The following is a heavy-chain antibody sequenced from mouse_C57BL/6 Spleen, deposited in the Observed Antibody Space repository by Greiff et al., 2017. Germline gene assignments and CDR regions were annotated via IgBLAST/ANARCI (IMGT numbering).Heavy chain of an antibody. CDR2: SRNKANDYTT. CDR3: ARDGDYYGMDY. J-gene: IGHJ4*01. V-gene: IGHV7-1*01. Sequence: DVKLVESGGGLVQSGRSLRLSCATSGFTFSDFSMEWVRQAPGQGLEWIAASRNKANDYTTEYSASVKGLFIVSRDTPQSILYLQMNALRAEDTAIYYCARDGDYYGMDYWGQGTSVTVSS. CDR1: GFTFSDFS.